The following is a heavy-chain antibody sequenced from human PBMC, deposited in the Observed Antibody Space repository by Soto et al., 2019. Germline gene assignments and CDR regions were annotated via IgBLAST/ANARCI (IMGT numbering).Heavy chain of an antibody. V-gene: IGHV2-5*02. CDR3: ALTSVRYFDWLFNPWCYFDL. J-gene: IGHJ2*01. CDR2: IYWDDDK. CDR1: GFSLSTSGVG. Sequence: ITLKESGPTLVKPTQTLTLTCTFSGFSLSTSGVGVGWIRQPPGKALEWLALIYWDDDKRYSPSLKSRHTITKDTSKNQVVLTMTNMDPVDTATYYCALTSVRYFDWLFNPWCYFDLWGRGTLVTVSS. D-gene: IGHD3-9*01.